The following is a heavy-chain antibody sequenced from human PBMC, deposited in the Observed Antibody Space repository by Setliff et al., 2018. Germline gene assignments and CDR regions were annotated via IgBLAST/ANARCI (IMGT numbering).Heavy chain of an antibody. D-gene: IGHD3-10*01. J-gene: IGHJ6*03. CDR1: GGSVDRDY. CDR3: ARHKSNGSGSYPSLYMDV. Sequence: SETLSLTCSVSGGSVDRDYWSWIRQPPGKGLEWVATIYYSGSTYSNPSLKSRLIISVDAPDNQFSVKLSSVTAADTAVYYCARHKSNGSGSYPSLYMDVWGKGIMVTVSS. V-gene: IGHV4-59*04. CDR2: IYYSGST.